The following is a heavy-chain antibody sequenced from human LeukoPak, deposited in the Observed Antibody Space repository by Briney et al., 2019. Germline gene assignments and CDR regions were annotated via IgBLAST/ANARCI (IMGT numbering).Heavy chain of an antibody. D-gene: IGHD6-6*01. CDR1: GFTFSSYS. CDR3: ARQWIAARSGTAIDY. J-gene: IGHJ4*02. CDR2: SSSSSSYI. V-gene: IGHV3-21*01. Sequence: GGSLRLSCAASGFTFSSYSMNWVCQAPGKGMEWVSSSSSSSSYIYYANSVHSRFTISRDNAKNSLYLQMNSLRAEDTAVYYCARQWIAARSGTAIDYWGQGTLVTVSS.